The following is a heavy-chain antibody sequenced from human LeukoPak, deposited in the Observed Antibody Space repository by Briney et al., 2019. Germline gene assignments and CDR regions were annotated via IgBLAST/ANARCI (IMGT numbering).Heavy chain of an antibody. D-gene: IGHD3-3*01. J-gene: IGHJ5*02. CDR1: GFTFSSYA. CDR3: ARDIGITIFGVVRYNWFDP. CDR2: ITTTGANT. Sequence: QPGGSLRLSCAASGFTFSSYAMNWVRQAPGKGLEWVSTITTTGANTYYADSVKGRFTISRDNSKNTLYVQMNSLRAEDTAVYYCARDIGITIFGVVRYNWFDPWGQGTLVTVSS. V-gene: IGHV3-23*01.